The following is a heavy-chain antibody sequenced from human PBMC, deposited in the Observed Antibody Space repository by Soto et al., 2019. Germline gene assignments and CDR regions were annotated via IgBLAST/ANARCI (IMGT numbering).Heavy chain of an antibody. Sequence: QEELVQSGAEVKKPGASVRVSCKAYGYTLSGYYIQWVRQAPGQGLEWVGWLNPSRGVNKFAQMFQGRVKMDRDTSITTAYMALTSLTSGDTGLYGCAKEGFSGRWPTWGQGTLVTVS. V-gene: IGHV1-2*02. D-gene: IGHD6-25*01. J-gene: IGHJ4*02. CDR1: GYTLSGYY. CDR3: AKEGFSGRWPT. CDR2: LNPSRGVN.